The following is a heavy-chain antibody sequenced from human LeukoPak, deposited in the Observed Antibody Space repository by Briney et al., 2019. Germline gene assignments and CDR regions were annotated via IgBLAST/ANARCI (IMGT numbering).Heavy chain of an antibody. CDR1: GFTFSSYA. CDR3: AKDRHSSDILTGYYDY. J-gene: IGHJ4*02. CDR2: ISGSGGST. V-gene: IGHV3-23*01. Sequence: PGGSLRLSCAASGFTFSSYAMSWVRQAPGKGLEWVSAISGSGGSTYYADSVKGRFTISRDNSKNTLYLQMNSLRAEDTAVYYCAKDRHSSDILTGYYDYWGQGTLVTVSS. D-gene: IGHD3-9*01.